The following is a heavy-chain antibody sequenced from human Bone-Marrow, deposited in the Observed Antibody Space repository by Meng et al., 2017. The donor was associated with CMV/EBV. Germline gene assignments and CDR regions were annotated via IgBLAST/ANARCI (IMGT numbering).Heavy chain of an antibody. CDR2: INPNNGGT. V-gene: IGHV1-2*02. D-gene: IGHD3-22*01. CDR1: GNTFTGYY. Sequence: ASVKVSCKASGNTFTGYYMHWVRQAPGQGLEWMGWINPNNGGTNYAQKFQGRVTMTRDPSISTAYMELSKLRSDDTAMYFCARGAPYCDSSGCFPPYWYFGLWGRGTLVTVSS. J-gene: IGHJ2*01. CDR3: ARGAPYCDSSGCFPPYWYFGL.